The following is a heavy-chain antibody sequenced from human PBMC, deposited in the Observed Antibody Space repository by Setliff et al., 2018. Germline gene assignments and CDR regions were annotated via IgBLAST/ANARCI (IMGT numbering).Heavy chain of an antibody. D-gene: IGHD3-10*01. CDR2: IKQDGSEK. J-gene: IGHJ6*03. CDR1: GFTFSSYW. V-gene: IGHV3-7*01. Sequence: PGGSLRLSCAASGFTFSSYWMSWVRQAPGKGLEWVANIKQDGSEKYYVDSVKGRFTISRDNSKNTLYLQMNSLRAEDTAVYYCARNPPTMVRGVIYYYYYMDVWGKGTTVTVSS. CDR3: ARNPPTMVRGVIYYYYYMDV.